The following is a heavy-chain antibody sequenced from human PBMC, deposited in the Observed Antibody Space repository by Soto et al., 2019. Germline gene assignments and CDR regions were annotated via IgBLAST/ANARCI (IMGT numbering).Heavy chain of an antibody. D-gene: IGHD3-3*01. CDR3: ARDGGYNFWSGYPINWFDS. V-gene: IGHV1-46*01. J-gene: IGHJ5*01. Sequence: GASVKVFCKASGYTFTTYYMHWVRQAPGQGLEWMGIINPSNAKTSYAQKFQGRVTMTSEMSTSTVYMELSGLRSEDTAVYYCARDGGYNFWSGYPINWFDSWGQGTLVTVSS. CDR2: INPSNAKT. CDR1: GYTFTTYY.